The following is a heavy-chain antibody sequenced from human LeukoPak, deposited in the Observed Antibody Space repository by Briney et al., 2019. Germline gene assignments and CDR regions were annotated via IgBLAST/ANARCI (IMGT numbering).Heavy chain of an antibody. CDR2: INHSGSA. CDR3: ARGQYERKP. D-gene: IGHD3-16*01. J-gene: IGHJ5*02. CDR1: GGSFSGYY. Sequence: PSETLSLTCAVYGGSFSGYYWSWIRQPPGKGLEWIGEINHSGSANYNPSLKSRVTISVDTSKNQFSLNLNSVTAADTAVYYCARGQYERKPWGQGTLATVSS. V-gene: IGHV4-34*01.